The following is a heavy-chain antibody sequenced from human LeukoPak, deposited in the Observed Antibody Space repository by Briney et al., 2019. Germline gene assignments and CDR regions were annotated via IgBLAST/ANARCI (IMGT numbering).Heavy chain of an antibody. V-gene: IGHV3-21*01. CDR2: ISSSSSYI. CDR1: GFTFSSYS. CDR3: ARDRSSSWYYFDY. J-gene: IGHJ4*02. Sequence: GGSLRLSCAASGFTFSSYSMNWVRQAPRKGLEWVSSISSSSSYIYYADSVKGRFTISRDNAKNSLYLQMNSLRAEDTAVYYCARDRSSSWYYFDYWGQGTLVTVSS. D-gene: IGHD6-13*01.